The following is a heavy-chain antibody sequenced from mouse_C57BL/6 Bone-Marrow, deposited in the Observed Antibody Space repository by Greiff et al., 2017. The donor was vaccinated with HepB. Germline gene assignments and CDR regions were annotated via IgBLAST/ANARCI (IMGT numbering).Heavy chain of an antibody. CDR2: IFPGSGST. Sequence: QVQLQQSGPELVKPGASVKISCKASGYTFTDYYINWVKQRPGQGLEWIGWIFPGSGSTYYNEKFKGKATLTVDKSSSTAYMLLSSLTSEDSAVYFCARSYYGSSLYWYFDVWGTGTTVTVSS. CDR3: ARSYYGSSLYWYFDV. CDR1: GYTFTDYY. V-gene: IGHV1-75*01. D-gene: IGHD1-1*01. J-gene: IGHJ1*03.